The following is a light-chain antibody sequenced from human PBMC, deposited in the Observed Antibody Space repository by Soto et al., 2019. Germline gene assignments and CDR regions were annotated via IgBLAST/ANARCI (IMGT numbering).Light chain of an antibody. CDR1: QSVNSN. Sequence: EIVMTQSPATLSASPGERVTLSCRARQSVNSNYLAWYQQKPGQAPRLLIYGISKRATDIPDRFSGSGSGTEFTLTISSLQPEDFATYYCQQHGQWPITFGQGTRLAIK. CDR2: GIS. V-gene: IGKV3D-15*01. CDR3: QQHGQWPIT. J-gene: IGKJ5*01.